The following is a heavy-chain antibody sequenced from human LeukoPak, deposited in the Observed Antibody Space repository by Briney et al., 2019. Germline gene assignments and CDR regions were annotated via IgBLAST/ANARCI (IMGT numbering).Heavy chain of an antibody. D-gene: IGHD5-24*01. CDR3: ARGVSGYNHFDY. CDR1: GGTFSSYA. V-gene: IGHV1-46*01. Sequence: GSSVKVSCKASGGTFSSYAISWVRQAPGQGLEWVGIINPSGGSTSYAQKFQGRVTMTRDTSTSTVYMELSSLRSEDTAVYYCARGVSGYNHFDYWGQGTLVTVSS. J-gene: IGHJ4*02. CDR2: INPSGGST.